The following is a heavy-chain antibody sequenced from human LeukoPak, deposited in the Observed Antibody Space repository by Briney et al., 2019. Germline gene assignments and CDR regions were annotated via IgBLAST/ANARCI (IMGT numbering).Heavy chain of an antibody. Sequence: SQTLSLTCTVSGGSISSGSYYWSWIRQPAGKGLEWIGRIYTSGSTNYNPSLKSRVTISVDTSKNQFSLKLSSVTAADTAVYYCARDHGYYGSGSYLNWFDPWGQGTLVTVSS. D-gene: IGHD3-10*01. CDR3: ARDHGYYGSGSYLNWFDP. CDR2: IYTSGST. J-gene: IGHJ5*02. V-gene: IGHV4-61*02. CDR1: GGSISSGSYY.